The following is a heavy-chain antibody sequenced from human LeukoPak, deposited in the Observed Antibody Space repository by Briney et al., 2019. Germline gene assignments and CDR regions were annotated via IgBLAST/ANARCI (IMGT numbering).Heavy chain of an antibody. CDR3: AREEYQLLRPFDY. J-gene: IGHJ4*02. V-gene: IGHV3-23*01. D-gene: IGHD2-2*01. CDR1: GFTVSSYG. CDR2: ISGSGGST. Sequence: GGTLRLSCAASGFTVSSYGMSWVRQAPGKGLEWVSAISGSGGSTYYADSVKGRFTISRDNSKNTLYLQMNSLRAEDTAVYYCAREEYQLLRPFDYWGQGTLVTVSS.